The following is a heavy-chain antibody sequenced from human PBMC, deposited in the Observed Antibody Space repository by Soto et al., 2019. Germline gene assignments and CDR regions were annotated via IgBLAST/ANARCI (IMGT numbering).Heavy chain of an antibody. CDR1: GGSISSSSYY. Sequence: SETLSLTCTVSGGSISSSSYYWGWIRQPPGKGLEWIGSIYYSGSTYYNPSLKRQVTISVDTSKNQFSLKLSSVTAADTSVYYCARHFTGYNYYYYGMDVWGQGTTVTVSS. J-gene: IGHJ6*02. CDR3: ARHFTGYNYYYYGMDV. CDR2: IYYSGST. D-gene: IGHD5-12*01. V-gene: IGHV4-39*01.